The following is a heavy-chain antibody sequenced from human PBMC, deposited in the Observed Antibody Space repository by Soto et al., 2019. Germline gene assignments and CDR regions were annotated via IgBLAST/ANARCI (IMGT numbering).Heavy chain of an antibody. J-gene: IGHJ5*02. V-gene: IGHV4-31*03. Sequence: QVQLQESGPGLVRPSQTLSLTCTVSGGSISNDGSYWSWIRQHPGKGLEWIGSIYYSGTTYYNPSLKSRLTISVATSKKHFSLKLNSVTAADTAVYYCARDRDYAGWFDPWGQGTLVTVSS. CDR2: IYYSGTT. CDR1: GGSISNDGSY. D-gene: IGHD4-17*01. CDR3: ARDRDYAGWFDP.